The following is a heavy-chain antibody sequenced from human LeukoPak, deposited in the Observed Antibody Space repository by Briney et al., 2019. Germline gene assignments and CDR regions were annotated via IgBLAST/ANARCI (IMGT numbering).Heavy chain of an antibody. D-gene: IGHD5-18*01. CDR1: GYTFTGYY. J-gene: IGHJ2*01. CDR3: ARVINVDTAMANYWYFDL. CDR2: IIPIFGTA. V-gene: IGHV1-69*13. Sequence: SVKVSCKASGYTFTGYYMHWVRQAPGQGLEWMGGIIPIFGTANYAQKFQGRVTITADESTSTAYMELSSLRSEDTAVYYCARVINVDTAMANYWYFDLWGRGTLVTVSS.